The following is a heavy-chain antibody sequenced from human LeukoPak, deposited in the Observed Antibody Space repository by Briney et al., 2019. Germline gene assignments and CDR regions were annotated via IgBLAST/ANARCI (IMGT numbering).Heavy chain of an antibody. D-gene: IGHD6-13*01. V-gene: IGHV3-30*02. CDR2: IRSDGTHI. CDR3: AKLPSLYSTQDD. J-gene: IGHJ4*02. CDR1: GFTFSNYA. Sequence: PGGSLRLSCEVSGFTFSNYAMQWLRQTPGKGLEWVAFIRSDGTHIHYLDSVKGRFTISRDNSKNTLYLQMNSLRDEDTAVYYCAKLPSLYSTQDDWGQGTLVTVSS.